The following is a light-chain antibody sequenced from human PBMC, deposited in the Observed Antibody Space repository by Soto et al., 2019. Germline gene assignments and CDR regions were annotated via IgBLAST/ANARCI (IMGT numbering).Light chain of an antibody. CDR1: SSDVGGYNY. V-gene: IGLV2-14*01. Sequence: QSARTQPASVSGSPGQSITSSCTGTSSDVGGYNYVSWYQQHPGKAPKLMIYDVSNRPSGVSNRFSGSKSGNTASLTISGLQAEDEADYYCSSYTSSSTSVVFGGGTKLTVL. CDR3: SSYTSSSTSVV. CDR2: DVS. J-gene: IGLJ2*01.